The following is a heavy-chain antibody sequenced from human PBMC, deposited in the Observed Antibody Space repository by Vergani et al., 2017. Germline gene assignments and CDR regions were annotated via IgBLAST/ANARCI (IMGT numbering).Heavy chain of an antibody. CDR1: GFSLSNARMG. J-gene: IGHJ4*02. CDR2: IFSNDEK. D-gene: IGHD5-18*01. CDR3: ARMRGYSYGPDY. V-gene: IGHV2-26*01. Sequence: QESGPGLVKPSETLSLTCTVSGFSLSNARMGVSWIRQPPGKALEWLAHIFSNDEKSYSTSLKSRLTISKDTSKSQVVLTMTNMDPVDTATYYCARMRGYSYGPDYWGQGTLVTVSS.